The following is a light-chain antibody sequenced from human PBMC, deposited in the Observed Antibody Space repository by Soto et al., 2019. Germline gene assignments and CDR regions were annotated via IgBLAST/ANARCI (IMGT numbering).Light chain of an antibody. CDR1: QSVSSSY. J-gene: IGKJ3*01. CDR3: KPYGSSIFT. V-gene: IGKV3-20*01. CDR2: GAS. Sequence: EIVLTQSPGTLSLSPGERATLSCRASQSVSSSYLAWYQQKPGQAPRLLIYGASGRATGIPDRFSGSGSGTDFTLTLSRLDPEDLAVNYRKPYGSSIFTFGPGTKVDIK.